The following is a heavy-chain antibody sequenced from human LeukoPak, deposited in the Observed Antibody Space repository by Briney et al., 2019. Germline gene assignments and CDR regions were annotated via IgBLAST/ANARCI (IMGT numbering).Heavy chain of an antibody. D-gene: IGHD2-15*01. CDR3: ARGLGYCSGGSCYMFRYFDY. Sequence: SETLSLTCAVYGGSFSGYYWSWIRQPPGKGLEWIGEINHSGSTNYNPSLESRVTISVDTSKNQFSLKLSSVTAADTAVYYCARGLGYCSGGSCYMFRYFDYWDQGTLVTVSS. V-gene: IGHV4-34*01. CDR1: GGSFSGYY. CDR2: INHSGST. J-gene: IGHJ4*02.